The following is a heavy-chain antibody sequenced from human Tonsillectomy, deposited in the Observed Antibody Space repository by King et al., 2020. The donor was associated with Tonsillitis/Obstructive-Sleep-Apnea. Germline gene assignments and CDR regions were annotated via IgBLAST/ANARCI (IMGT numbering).Heavy chain of an antibody. CDR2: ISWNSGSI. J-gene: IGHJ6*03. V-gene: IGHV3-9*01. CDR1: GFTFDDFA. D-gene: IGHD5-12*01. CDR3: AKDISATSYYMDV. Sequence: VQLVESGGGLVQPGRSLRLSCAASGFTFDDFAMHWVRQAPGKGLEWVSGISWNSGSIDYADSVKGRFTTSRDNAKNSLYLQMNSLRAEDTALYYCAKDISATSYYMDVWGKGTTVIVSS.